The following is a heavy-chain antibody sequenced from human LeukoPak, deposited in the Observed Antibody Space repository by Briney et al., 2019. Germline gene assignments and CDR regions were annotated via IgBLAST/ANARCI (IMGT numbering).Heavy chain of an antibody. CDR1: GFTFSSYA. J-gene: IGHJ3*02. CDR2: ISGSGGST. D-gene: IGHD1-14*01. V-gene: IGHV3-23*01. CDR3: ANGGIRPDAFDI. Sequence: PGGSLRLSCAASGFTFSSYAMSWVRQAPGKGLEWVSAISGSGGSTYYADSVKGRFTISRDNSKNTLYLQMNSLRAEDTAVYYCANGGIRPDAFDIWGQGTMITVSS.